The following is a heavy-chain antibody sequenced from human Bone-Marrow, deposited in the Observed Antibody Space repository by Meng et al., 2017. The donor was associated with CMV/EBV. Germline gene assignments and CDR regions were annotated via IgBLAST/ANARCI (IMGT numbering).Heavy chain of an antibody. Sequence: GESLKISCAASGFIFSDYYMSWIRQAPGKGLGWVSYISSSASTIYYADSVRGRFTISRDNAKNSLYLQMTSLRAEDTAVYYCARDIVGPSEYYFDYWGQGTLVTVSS. CDR3: ARDIVGPSEYYFDY. J-gene: IGHJ4*02. CDR1: GFIFSDYY. CDR2: ISSSASTI. V-gene: IGHV3-11*01. D-gene: IGHD2-21*01.